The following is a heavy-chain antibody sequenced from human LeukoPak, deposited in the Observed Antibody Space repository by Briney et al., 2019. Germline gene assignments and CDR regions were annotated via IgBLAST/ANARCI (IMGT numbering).Heavy chain of an antibody. CDR1: GYTFTTYD. J-gene: IGHJ5*02. CDR2: VNPNSGNT. D-gene: IGHD4-23*01. V-gene: IGHV1-8*01. CDR3: ARGPNKSDGGNSGSAWFDP. Sequence: ASVKVSCKASGYTFTTYDINWVRQATGQGLEWMGWVNPNSGNTGYAQKFQGRVTITRNTSISTAYMELSSLRSEDTAVYYCARGPNKSDGGNSGSAWFDPWGQGALVTVSS.